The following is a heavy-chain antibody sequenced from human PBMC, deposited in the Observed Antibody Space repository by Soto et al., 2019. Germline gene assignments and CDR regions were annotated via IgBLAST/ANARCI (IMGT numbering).Heavy chain of an antibody. Sequence: PGGSLRLSCAASGFTFSSYAMHWVRQAPGKGLEWVAVISYDGSNKYYADSVKGRFTISRDNSKNTLYLQMNSLRAEDTAVYYCARAPMIVVVIIQYYFDYWGQGTLVTVSS. CDR3: ARAPMIVVVIIQYYFDY. D-gene: IGHD3-22*01. CDR1: GFTFSSYA. V-gene: IGHV3-30-3*01. CDR2: ISYDGSNK. J-gene: IGHJ4*02.